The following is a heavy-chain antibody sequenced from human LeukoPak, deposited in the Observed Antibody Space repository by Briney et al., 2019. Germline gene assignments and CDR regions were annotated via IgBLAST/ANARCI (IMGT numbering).Heavy chain of an antibody. V-gene: IGHV4-34*01. CDR2: INHSGST. Sequence: SETLSLTCAVYGGSFSGYYWSWIRQPPGKGLEWIGEINHSGSTNYNPSLKSRVTISVDTSKNQFSLKLSSVTAADTAVYYCARVGHYSSSWYGGAKNNWFDPWGQGTLVTVSS. CDR3: ARVGHYSSSWYGGAKNNWFDP. D-gene: IGHD6-13*01. CDR1: GGSFSGYY. J-gene: IGHJ5*02.